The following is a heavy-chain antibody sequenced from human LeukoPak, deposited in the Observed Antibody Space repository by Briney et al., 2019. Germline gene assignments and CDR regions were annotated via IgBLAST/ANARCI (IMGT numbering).Heavy chain of an antibody. J-gene: IGHJ4*02. D-gene: IGHD4-11*01. V-gene: IGHV3-23*01. CDR2: ISGSGGST. Sequence: GGSLRLSCAASGLTFSSYAMSWVRQAPGKGQEWVSAISGSGGSTYYADSVKGRFTISRDNSKNTLYLQMNSLRAEDTAAYYCAKGYRSNYVYFDYWGQGTLVTVSS. CDR1: GLTFSSYA. CDR3: AKGYRSNYVYFDY.